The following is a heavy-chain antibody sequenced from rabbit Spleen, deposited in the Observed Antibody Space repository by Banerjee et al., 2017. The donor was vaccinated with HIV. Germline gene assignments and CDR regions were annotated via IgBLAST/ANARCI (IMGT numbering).Heavy chain of an antibody. D-gene: IGHD2-1*01. J-gene: IGHJ3*01. CDR3: ARDLVGVIGWNSYL. CDR1: GVSFSSSSY. Sequence: QSLEESGGGLVKPGASLTLTCTASGVSFSSSSYMCWVRQAPGKGLEWIACIDTGSSGFTYFATWAKGRFTCSKTSSTTVTLRMTSVTAADRATYFCARDLVGVIGWNSYLWGQGTLVTVS. V-gene: IGHV1S40*01. CDR2: IDTGSSGFT.